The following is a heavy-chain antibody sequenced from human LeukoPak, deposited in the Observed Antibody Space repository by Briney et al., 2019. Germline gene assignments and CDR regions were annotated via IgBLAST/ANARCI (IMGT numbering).Heavy chain of an antibody. CDR1: GGSFSGYY. V-gene: IGHV4-34*01. Sequence: SETLSLTCAVYGGSFSGYYWSRIRQPPGKGLEWIGEINHSGSTNYNPSLKSRVTISVDTSKNQFSLKLSSVTAADTAVYYCARERRPTYYDFWSGYYIWGQGTLVTVSS. D-gene: IGHD3-3*01. J-gene: IGHJ4*02. CDR3: ARERRPTYYDFWSGYYI. CDR2: INHSGST.